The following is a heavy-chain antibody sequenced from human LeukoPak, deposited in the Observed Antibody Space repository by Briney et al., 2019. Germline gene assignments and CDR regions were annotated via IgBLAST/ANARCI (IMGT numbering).Heavy chain of an antibody. V-gene: IGHV3-30*02. D-gene: IGHD2-2*01. CDR2: IRYDGSNK. CDR1: GFTFSSYG. CDR3: AKDPLGYCSSTSCSGY. Sequence: GGSLRLSCAASGFTFSSYGMHWVRQALGKGLEWVAFIRYDGSNKYYADSVKGRFTISRDNSKNTLYLQMNSLRAEDTAVYYCAKDPLGYCSSTSCSGYWGQGTLVTVSS. J-gene: IGHJ4*02.